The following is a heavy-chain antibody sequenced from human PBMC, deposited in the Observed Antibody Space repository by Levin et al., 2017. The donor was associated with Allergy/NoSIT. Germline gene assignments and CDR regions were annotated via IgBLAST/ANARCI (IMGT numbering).Heavy chain of an antibody. Sequence: GGSLRLSCAASGFTFSSYDMHWVRQVTGKGLEWVSTIGTEGDTFYPGSVKGRFTISRENAKNALYLQMNSLRAGDTAVYYCARVRADCSGGRCHTGEKWNGMDVWGQGTTVTVSS. D-gene: IGHD2-15*01. CDR2: IGTEGDT. J-gene: IGHJ6*02. CDR1: GFTFSSYD. V-gene: IGHV3-13*01. CDR3: ARVRADCSGGRCHTGEKWNGMDV.